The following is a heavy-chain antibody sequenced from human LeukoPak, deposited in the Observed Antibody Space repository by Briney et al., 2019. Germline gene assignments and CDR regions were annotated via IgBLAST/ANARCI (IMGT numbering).Heavy chain of an antibody. Sequence: SETLSLTCTVSGYSISSGYYWGWIRQPPGKGLEWIGSIYHSGSTYYNPSLKSRVTISVDTSKNQFSLKLSSVTAADTAVYYCARGRYSGRGKNFDYWGQGTLVTVSS. J-gene: IGHJ4*02. V-gene: IGHV4-38-2*02. D-gene: IGHD5-18*01. CDR2: IYHSGST. CDR1: GYSISSGYY. CDR3: ARGRYSGRGKNFDY.